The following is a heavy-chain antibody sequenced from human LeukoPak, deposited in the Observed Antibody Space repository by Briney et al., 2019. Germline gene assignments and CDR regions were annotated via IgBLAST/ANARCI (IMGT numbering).Heavy chain of an antibody. CDR3: AVRDGYKNFDY. CDR1: GGSISSSSYY. J-gene: IGHJ4*02. D-gene: IGHD5-24*01. V-gene: IGHV4-31*03. CDR2: IYYSGST. Sequence: SSETLSLTCTVSGGSISSSSYYWGWIRQPPGKGLEWIGYIYYSGSTYYNPSLKSRVTISVDTSKNQFSLKLSSVTAADTAVYYCAVRDGYKNFDYWGQGTLVTVSS.